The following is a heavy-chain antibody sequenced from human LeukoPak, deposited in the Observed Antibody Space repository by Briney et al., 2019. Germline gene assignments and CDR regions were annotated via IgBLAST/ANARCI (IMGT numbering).Heavy chain of an antibody. CDR2: ISSSSSTI. V-gene: IGHV3-48*01. D-gene: IGHD5-18*01. Sequence: GGSLRLSCAASGFTFSSYSMNWVRQAPGKGLEWVSYISSSSSTIYYADSVKGRFTISRDNAKNSLYLQMNSLRAEDTAVYYCAREYTAMVHEIDYWGQGTLVTVSS. CDR3: AREYTAMVHEIDY. J-gene: IGHJ4*02. CDR1: GFTFSSYS.